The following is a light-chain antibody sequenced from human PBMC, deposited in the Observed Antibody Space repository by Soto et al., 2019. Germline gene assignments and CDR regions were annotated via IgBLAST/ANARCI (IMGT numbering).Light chain of an antibody. CDR1: QSVSSD. V-gene: IGKV3-15*01. J-gene: IGKJ2*01. CDR3: QQYANWPPT. CDR2: GAS. Sequence: DMVITQSPATLSVSPGERATLSCRATQSVSSDLAWYQQKPGQAPRLLIYGASTRATDIAGRFSGSGSGTEFTLTISSLQSEDSAVYYCQQYANWPPTFGQGTKLEI.